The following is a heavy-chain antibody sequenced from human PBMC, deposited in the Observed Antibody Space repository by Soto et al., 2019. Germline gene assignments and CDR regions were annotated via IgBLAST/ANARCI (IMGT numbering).Heavy chain of an antibody. J-gene: IGHJ4*02. CDR1: GFTFGDYG. V-gene: IGHV3-49*04. CDR3: SRVGGYSKPDY. D-gene: IGHD3-22*01. Sequence: PGGSLRLSCTGSGFTFGDYGISWVRQPPGKGLEWVGFIRSKTYGGTTEYAASVKGRFTFSRDDSKSIAYLQMNSLKTEDTAVYYCSRVGGYSKPDYWGQGTLLTVSS. CDR2: IRSKTYGGTT.